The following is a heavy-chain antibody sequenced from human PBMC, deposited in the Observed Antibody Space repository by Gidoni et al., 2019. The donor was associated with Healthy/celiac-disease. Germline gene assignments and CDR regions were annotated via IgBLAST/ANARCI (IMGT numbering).Heavy chain of an antibody. V-gene: IGHV2-70*01. D-gene: IGHD3-22*01. Sequence: QVTLRESGPALVSPTQTLTLTCTFSRFSLSTSGMCVSWIRQPPGKDLEWLALIDWDDDKYYSTSLKTRLNISKDTSKNQVVLTMTNMDPVDTATYYCARMGVKVDYYDSSGYYLDAFDIWGQGTMVTVSS. J-gene: IGHJ3*02. CDR3: ARMGVKVDYYDSSGYYLDAFDI. CDR2: IDWDDDK. CDR1: RFSLSTSGMC.